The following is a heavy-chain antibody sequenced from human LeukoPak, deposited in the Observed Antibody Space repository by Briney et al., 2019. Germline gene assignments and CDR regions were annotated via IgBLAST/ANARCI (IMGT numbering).Heavy chain of an antibody. V-gene: IGHV3-23*01. CDR2: ISGSGDRT. D-gene: IGHD1-1*01. Sequence: GGSLRLSCAASGFTFSSSAVNWVRQAPGKGLEWVSTISGSGDRTYYADSVKGRFTISRDNSKNTLYLQMNSLRAEDTAVYYCAKVGNNWDFDYWGQGTLVTVSS. CDR1: GFTFSSSA. J-gene: IGHJ4*02. CDR3: AKVGNNWDFDY.